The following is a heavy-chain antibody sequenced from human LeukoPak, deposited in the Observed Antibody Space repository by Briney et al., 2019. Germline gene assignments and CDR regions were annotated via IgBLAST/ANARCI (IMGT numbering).Heavy chain of an antibody. J-gene: IGHJ6*02. CDR2: INHSGST. Sequence: SSETLSLTCAVYGGSFSGYYWSWIRQPPGKGLEWIGEINHSGSTNYNPSLKSRVTISVDTSKNQFSLKLSSVTAADTAVYYCVRGLPPHYDFWSGYYGSHGMDVWGQGTTVTVSS. V-gene: IGHV4-34*01. CDR1: GGSFSGYY. D-gene: IGHD3-3*01. CDR3: VRGLPPHYDFWSGYYGSHGMDV.